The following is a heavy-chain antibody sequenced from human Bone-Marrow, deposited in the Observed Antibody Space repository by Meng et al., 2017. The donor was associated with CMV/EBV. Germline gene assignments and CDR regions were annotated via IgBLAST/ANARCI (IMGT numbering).Heavy chain of an antibody. V-gene: IGHV3-15*01. D-gene: IGHD3-22*01. Sequence: GGSLRLSCAVSGFTLNNAWMSWVRQAPGKGLEWVGRIKSKTDGGTIDYAAPVKARFTISRDDSKNTLYVQMNSLKTEDTAVYYCTTDTSGYVYWGQGTLVTVSS. CDR1: GFTLNNAW. CDR3: TTDTSGYVY. CDR2: IKSKTDGGTI. J-gene: IGHJ4*02.